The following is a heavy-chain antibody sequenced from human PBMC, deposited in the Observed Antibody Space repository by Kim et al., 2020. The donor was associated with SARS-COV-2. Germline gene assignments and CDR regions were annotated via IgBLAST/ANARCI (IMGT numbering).Heavy chain of an antibody. Sequence: GGSLRLSCTASGFTFGDYAMSWVRQAPGKGLEWVGFIRSKAYGGTTEYAASVKGRFTISRDDSKSIAYLQMNSLKTEDTAVYYCTRDYLVVPAAGDWFDPWGQGTLVTVSS. CDR2: IRSKAYGGTT. CDR3: TRDYLVVPAAGDWFDP. J-gene: IGHJ5*02. V-gene: IGHV3-49*04. CDR1: GFTFGDYA. D-gene: IGHD2-2*01.